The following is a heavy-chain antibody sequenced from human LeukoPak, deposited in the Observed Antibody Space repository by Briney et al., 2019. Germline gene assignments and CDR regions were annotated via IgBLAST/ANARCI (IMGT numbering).Heavy chain of an antibody. J-gene: IGHJ4*02. Sequence: GGSLRLSCAASGFTFSSYAMSWVRQVPGKGLEWVSVISGSGDNTYYADSVKGRFSISRDNSKSTQSLQMSSLRADDTAIHYCARKLVDWGQGTVVTVSS. CDR2: ISGSGDNT. V-gene: IGHV3-23*01. CDR3: ARKLVD. D-gene: IGHD3-3*02. CDR1: GFTFSSYA.